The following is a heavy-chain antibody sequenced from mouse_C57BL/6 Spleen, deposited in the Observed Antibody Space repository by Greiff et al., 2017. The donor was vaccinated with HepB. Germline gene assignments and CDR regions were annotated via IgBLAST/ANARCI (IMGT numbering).Heavy chain of an antibody. J-gene: IGHJ2*01. D-gene: IGHD4-1*01. CDR3: ARAELGPYFDY. Sequence: DVQLQESGPGLVKPSQSLSLTCSVTGYSITSGYYWNWIRQFPGNKLEWMGYISYDGSNNYNPSLKNRISITRDTSKNQFFLKLNSVTTEDTATYYCARAELGPYFDYWGQGTTLTVSS. V-gene: IGHV3-6*01. CDR2: ISYDGSN. CDR1: GYSITSGYY.